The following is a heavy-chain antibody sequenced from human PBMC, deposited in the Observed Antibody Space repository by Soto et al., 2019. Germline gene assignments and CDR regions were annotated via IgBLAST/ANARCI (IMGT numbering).Heavy chain of an antibody. D-gene: IGHD5-18*01. V-gene: IGHV3-33*01. CDR3: ARVRKQLWLRPSNHYYYYYYMDV. J-gene: IGHJ6*03. CDR1: GFTFSSYG. Sequence: GGSLRLSCAASGFTFSSYGMHWVRQAPGKGLEWVAVIWYDGSNKYYADSVKGRFTISRDNSKNTLYLQMNSLRAEDTAVYYCARVRKQLWLRPSNHYYYYYYMDVWGKGTTVTVSS. CDR2: IWYDGSNK.